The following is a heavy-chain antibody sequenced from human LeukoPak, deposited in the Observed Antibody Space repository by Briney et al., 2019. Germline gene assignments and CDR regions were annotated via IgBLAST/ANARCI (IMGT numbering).Heavy chain of an antibody. CDR2: INMYNGYT. D-gene: IGHD3-10*01. Sequence: ASVKVSCKASGYTFNHYVINWVRQAPGQGLQWMGCINMYNGYTNYAQKLQGRVTMTTDTSTSTAYMELRSLRSDDTAVYYCARDLRPRGGLDYWGQGTLVTVSS. J-gene: IGHJ4*02. CDR3: ARDLRPRGGLDY. V-gene: IGHV1-18*01. CDR1: GYTFNHYV.